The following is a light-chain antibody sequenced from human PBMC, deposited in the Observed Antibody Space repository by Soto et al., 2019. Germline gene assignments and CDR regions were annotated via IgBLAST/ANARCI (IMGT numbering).Light chain of an antibody. Sequence: QSALTQPAYVSGSPGQSITISCTGTSSDVGSYNLVSWYQQHPGKAPKLMIYEVSKRPSGVSNRFSGSKSGNTASLTISGLQSEDEADYYCCSYAGSNAYVVFGGGTKVTVL. V-gene: IGLV2-23*02. CDR2: EVS. CDR3: CSYAGSNAYVV. J-gene: IGLJ2*01. CDR1: SSDVGSYNL.